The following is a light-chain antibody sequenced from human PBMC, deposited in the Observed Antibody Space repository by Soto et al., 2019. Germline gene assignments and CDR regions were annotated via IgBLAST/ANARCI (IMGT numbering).Light chain of an antibody. CDR2: GNS. Sequence: QSVLKQPPSGSGAPGQRVTISCTCSSSNIGSGFDVHWYQQLPGTAPKLLIYGNSNRPSGVPDRFSGSKSGTSAALAITGLQAEDEADYYCQSYDSSLCGSVFGNGTKRTVL. V-gene: IGLV1-40*01. CDR3: QSYDSSLCGSV. CDR1: SSNIGSGFD. J-gene: IGLJ1*01.